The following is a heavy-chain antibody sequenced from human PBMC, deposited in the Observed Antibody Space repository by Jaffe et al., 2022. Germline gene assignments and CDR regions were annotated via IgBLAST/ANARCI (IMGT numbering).Heavy chain of an antibody. CDR1: GYSISSSNW. Sequence: QVQLQESGPGLVKPSDTLSLTCAVSGYSISSSNWWGWIRQPPGKGLEWIGYIYYSGSTYYNPSLKSRVTMSVDTSKNQFSLKLSSVTAVDTAVYYCARASLQGEVSYYYYMDVWGKGTTVTVSS. CDR2: IYYSGST. D-gene: IGHD3-10*01. CDR3: ARASLQGEVSYYYYMDV. V-gene: IGHV4-28*07. J-gene: IGHJ6*03.